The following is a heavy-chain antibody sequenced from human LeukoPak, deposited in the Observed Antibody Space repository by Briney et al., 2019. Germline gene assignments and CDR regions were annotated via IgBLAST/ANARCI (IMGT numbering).Heavy chain of an antibody. V-gene: IGHV3-23*01. CDR3: AKQFLGAN. CDR2: INAVDADT. D-gene: IGHD4/OR15-4a*01. Sequence: GGSLRLSCAASGFMFNSFAMTWVRQAPGKGLECVSTINAVDADTYYADSVKGRFTVSRDNSKNTLYLQMNSLRAEDTAVYYCAKQFLGANWGQGTLVIVSS. CDR1: GFMFNSFA. J-gene: IGHJ4*02.